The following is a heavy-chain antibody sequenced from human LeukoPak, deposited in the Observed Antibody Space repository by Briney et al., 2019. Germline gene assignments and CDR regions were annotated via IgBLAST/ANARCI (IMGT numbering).Heavy chain of an antibody. V-gene: IGHV1-46*01. CDR1: GYTFTGYY. Sequence: ASVKVSCKASGYTFTGYYMHWVRQAPGQGLEWMGAINPSDGGPTLPQKFQGRLTMTRDTSTSTLYMELSSLRSEDTAIYYCAREWGPGSSWYFDCWGQGTLVTVSS. CDR2: INPSDGGP. D-gene: IGHD3-10*01. J-gene: IGHJ4*02. CDR3: AREWGPGSSWYFDC.